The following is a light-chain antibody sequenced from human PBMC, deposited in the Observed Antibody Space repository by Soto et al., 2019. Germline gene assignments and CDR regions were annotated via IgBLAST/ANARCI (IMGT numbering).Light chain of an antibody. CDR1: ESIARH. CDR2: AAS. CDR3: QQSYSILSIT. Sequence: DILMTQSPSSLSASVGDRVTITCRAGESIARHLNWYQQKPGKAPKLLIYAASSLQNGVPSRFRGGGSGTDFTLTISNLQPEDFATYYCQQSYSILSITFGQGTRLEIK. V-gene: IGKV1-39*01. J-gene: IGKJ5*01.